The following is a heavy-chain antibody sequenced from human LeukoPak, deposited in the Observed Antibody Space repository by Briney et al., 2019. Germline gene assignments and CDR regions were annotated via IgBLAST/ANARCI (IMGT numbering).Heavy chain of an antibody. CDR3: ASGYDSSGYYPYDAFDI. CDR1: GFTFSDYY. J-gene: IGHJ3*02. V-gene: IGHV3-11*04. Sequence: PGGSLRLSCAASGFTFSDYYMSWIRQAPGKGLEWVSYISSSGSTIYYADSVKGRFTISRDNAKNSLYLQMNSLRAEDTAVYYCASGYDSSGYYPYDAFDIWGQGTMVTVSS. CDR2: ISSSGSTI. D-gene: IGHD3-22*01.